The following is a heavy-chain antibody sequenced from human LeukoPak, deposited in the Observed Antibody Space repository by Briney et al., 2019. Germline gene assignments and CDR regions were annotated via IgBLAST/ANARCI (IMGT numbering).Heavy chain of an antibody. CDR1: GFTFSSYG. CDR2: IRYDGSNK. CDR3: ARGLGSTTDY. Sequence: AGGSLRLSCAASGFTFSSYGMHWVRQAPGKGLEWVAFIRYDGSNKYYADSVKGRFTISRDNSKNTLYLQMNSLRAEDTTVYYCARGLGSTTDYWGQGTLVTVSS. V-gene: IGHV3-30*02. D-gene: IGHD1-1*01. J-gene: IGHJ4*02.